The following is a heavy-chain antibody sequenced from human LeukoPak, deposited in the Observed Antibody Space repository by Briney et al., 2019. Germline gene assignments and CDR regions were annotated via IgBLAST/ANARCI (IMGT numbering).Heavy chain of an antibody. Sequence: SETLSLTCTVSGYSISSGYYWGWIRQPPGKGLEWIGNIYHNGGTNYNPSLKSRVTISVDTSKNQFSLKLSSVTAADTAVYYCARDSVDIVVVPAAMFSTSKNWYFDLWGRGTLVTVSS. D-gene: IGHD2-2*01. CDR1: GYSISSGYY. J-gene: IGHJ2*01. CDR3: ARDSVDIVVVPAAMFSTSKNWYFDL. V-gene: IGHV4-38-2*02. CDR2: IYHNGGT.